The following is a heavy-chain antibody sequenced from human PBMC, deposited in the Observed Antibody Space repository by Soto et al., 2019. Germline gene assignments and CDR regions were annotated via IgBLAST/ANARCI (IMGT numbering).Heavy chain of an antibody. Sequence: SLKISCAASGFTFDDYAMHWVRQAPGKGLEWVSGISWNSGGIGYADSVKGRFTISRDNAKNSLYLQMNSLRAEDTALYYCAKDRFPTMGATGIFDYWGQGTLVTVSS. V-gene: IGHV3-9*01. CDR1: GFTFDDYA. CDR3: AKDRFPTMGATGIFDY. J-gene: IGHJ4*02. CDR2: ISWNSGGI. D-gene: IGHD1-26*01.